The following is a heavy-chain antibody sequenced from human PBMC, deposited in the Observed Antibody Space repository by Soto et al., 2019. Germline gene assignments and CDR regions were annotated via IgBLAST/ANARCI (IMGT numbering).Heavy chain of an antibody. D-gene: IGHD2-21*01. CDR1: GGPIRTSRSY. J-gene: IGHJ5*02. CDR3: ARQPTTGDTDLWFDP. V-gene: IGHV4-39*01. CDR2: IFYSGST. Sequence: PXXTLSLTFSVSGGPIRTSRSYWAFIRQPPGKGLEWLANIFYSGSTFYNPSLASRVSVSVDTSKNESSLKLRSVTAADTAVYYCARQPTTGDTDLWFDPWGQGTLVTVSS.